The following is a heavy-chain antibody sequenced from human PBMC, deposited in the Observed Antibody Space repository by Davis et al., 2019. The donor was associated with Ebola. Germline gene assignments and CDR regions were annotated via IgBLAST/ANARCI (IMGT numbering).Heavy chain of an antibody. CDR1: GGSISSGGYY. Sequence: MPSETLSLTCTVSGGSISSGGYYWSWIRQHPGRGLEWIGYISYSVHTYYHPSHKSQFIISMYTSKNQISLELSSVTSADTAVYYCARTVLRFFEWSENWFDPWGQGTLVTVSS. J-gene: IGHJ5*02. CDR2: ISYSVHT. CDR3: ARTVLRFFEWSENWFDP. D-gene: IGHD3-3*01. V-gene: IGHV4-31*01.